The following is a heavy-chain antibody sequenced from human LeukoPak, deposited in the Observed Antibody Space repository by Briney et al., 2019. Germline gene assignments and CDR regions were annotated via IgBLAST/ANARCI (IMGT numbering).Heavy chain of an antibody. CDR1: GYTFTGYY. V-gene: IGHV1-2*02. CDR3: ARDSDTVTNYWYFDL. CDR2: INPNSGGT. D-gene: IGHD4-11*01. J-gene: IGHJ2*01. Sequence: GASVKVSCKASGYTFTGYYMHWVRQAPGQGLEWMGWINPNSGGTNYAQKFQGRVTMNRDTSISTAYMELSRLRSDDTAVYYCARDSDTVTNYWYFDLWGRGTLVTVSS.